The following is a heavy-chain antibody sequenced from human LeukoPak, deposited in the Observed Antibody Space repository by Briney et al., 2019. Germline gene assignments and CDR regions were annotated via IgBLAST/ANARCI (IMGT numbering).Heavy chain of an antibody. CDR3: AKNGQSGFSFDP. Sequence: SETLTLTCAVYGASLNGHYWSWIRKPPGMGLEWIGEGSGSGGTKFNPSLKSRVTISADTSKNQFSLKLSSVTAADTAVYYCAKNGQSGFSFDPWGQGTLVTVSS. CDR1: GASLNGHY. V-gene: IGHV4-34*01. CDR2: GSGSGGT. J-gene: IGHJ5*02. D-gene: IGHD2-8*01.